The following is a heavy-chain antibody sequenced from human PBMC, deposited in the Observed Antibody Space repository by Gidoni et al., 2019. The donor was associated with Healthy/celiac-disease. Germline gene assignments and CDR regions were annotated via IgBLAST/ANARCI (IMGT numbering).Heavy chain of an antibody. J-gene: IGHJ4*02. CDR3: ARDLSSSWYYFDY. CDR2: ISYDGSNK. V-gene: IGHV3-30-3*01. CDR1: GFTFRSYA. Sequence: QVQLVASGGGVVQPGRSLRPSCAASGFTFRSYAMHWVRQAPGKGLEWVAVISYDGSNKYYADSVKGRFTISRDNSKNTLYLQMNSLRAEDTAVYYCARDLSSSWYYFDYWGQGTLVTVSS. D-gene: IGHD6-13*01.